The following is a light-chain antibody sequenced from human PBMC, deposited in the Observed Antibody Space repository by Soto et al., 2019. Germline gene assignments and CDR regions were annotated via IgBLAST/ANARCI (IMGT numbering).Light chain of an antibody. CDR2: EVS. CDR3: SSYTSSSTPVV. V-gene: IGLV2-14*01. CDR1: SSDVGGYNY. J-gene: IGLJ2*01. Sequence: QSVLTQPASVSGCPGQSITISCTGTSSDVGGYNYVSWYQQHPGKAPKLMIYEVSNRPSGVSNRFSGSKSGNTASLTISGLQAEDEADYYCSSYTSSSTPVVFGGGTKLTVL.